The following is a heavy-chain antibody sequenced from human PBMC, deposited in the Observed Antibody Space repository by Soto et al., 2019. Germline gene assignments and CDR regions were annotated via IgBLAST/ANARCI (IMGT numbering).Heavy chain of an antibody. CDR1: GFLFRNYW. CDR2: IKQDGSEK. J-gene: IGHJ4*01. CDR3: VSDYGQSYFDY. D-gene: IGHD3-16*01. V-gene: IGHV3-7*03. Sequence: GVSLRLSCAASGFLFRNYWMTWVRQAPGTGLEWLANIKQDGSEKYYVDSVEGRFTISRDNADNSLYLQMNNLRAEDTAVYYCVSDYGQSYFDYWGQVTVVTVAS.